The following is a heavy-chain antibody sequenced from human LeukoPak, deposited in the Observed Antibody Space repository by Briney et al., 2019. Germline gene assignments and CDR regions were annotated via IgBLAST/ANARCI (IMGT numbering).Heavy chain of an antibody. J-gene: IGHJ4*02. Sequence: SETLSLTCTVSGGSISGHYWSWIRQSPGKGLEWIGFMHYSGNTNSNPSLRSRVTISMDTSKNHFSLKLSSVTAADTAVYYCARGKRITMIVVVKYYFDYWGQGTLVTVSS. CDR1: GGSISGHY. D-gene: IGHD3-22*01. CDR3: ARGKRITMIVVVKYYFDY. V-gene: IGHV4-59*11. CDR2: MHYSGNT.